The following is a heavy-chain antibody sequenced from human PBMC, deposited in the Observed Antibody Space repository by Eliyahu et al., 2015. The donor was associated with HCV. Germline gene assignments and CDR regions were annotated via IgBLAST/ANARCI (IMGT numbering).Heavy chain of an antibody. CDR2: ISGTGSST. D-gene: IGHD2-21*01. CDR3: AKDRRLAASFYYYYGMDV. CDR1: GFTFSSYA. J-gene: IGHJ6*02. Sequence: EVQLLESGGGLVQPGGSLRLSCAASGFTFSSYAMTWVRQAPGMGLEWVSAISGTGSSTYYADSVKGRFTISRDNSKNTLSLQMNSLRAEDTAVYYCAKDRRLAASFYYYYGMDVWGQGTTVTVSS. V-gene: IGHV3-23*01.